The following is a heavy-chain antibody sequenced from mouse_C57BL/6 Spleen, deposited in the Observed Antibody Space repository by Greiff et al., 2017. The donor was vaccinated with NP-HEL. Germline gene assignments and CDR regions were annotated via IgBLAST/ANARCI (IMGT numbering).Heavy chain of an antibody. CDR2: INPSNGGT. V-gene: IGHV1-53*01. Sequence: VQLQQPGTELVKPGASVKLSCKASGYTFTSYWMHWVKQRPGQGLEWIGNINPSNGGTNYNEKFKSKATLTVDKSSSTAYMQLSSLTSEDSAVYYCASPLYGSSPYYYAMDYWGQGTSVTVSS. D-gene: IGHD1-1*01. J-gene: IGHJ4*01. CDR3: ASPLYGSSPYYYAMDY. CDR1: GYTFTSYW.